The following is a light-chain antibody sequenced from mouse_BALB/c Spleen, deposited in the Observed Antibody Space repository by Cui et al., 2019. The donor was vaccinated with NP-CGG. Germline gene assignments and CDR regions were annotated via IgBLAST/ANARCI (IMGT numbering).Light chain of an antibody. CDR3: ALWYSNHWV. CDR2: GTN. J-gene: IGLJ1*01. V-gene: IGLV1*01. Sequence: QAVGSQESALTTSPGETVTLTCRSSTGAVTNSNFANWVQEKPDHLFTGLIGGTNNRAPGVPARLSGSLIGDKAALTITGAQTEDEAIYFCALWYSNHWVFGGGTKLTVL. CDR1: TGAVTNSNF.